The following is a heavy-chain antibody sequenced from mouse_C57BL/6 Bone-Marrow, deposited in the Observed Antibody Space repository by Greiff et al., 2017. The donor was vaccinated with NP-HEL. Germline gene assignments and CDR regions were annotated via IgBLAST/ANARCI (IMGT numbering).Heavy chain of an antibody. V-gene: IGHV3-6*01. CDR1: GYSITSGYY. Sequence: EVKLLESGPGLVKPSQSLSLTCSVTGYSITSGYYWNWIRQFPGNKLEWMGYISYDGSNNYNPSLQNRISITRDTSKNQVFLKLNSGTTEDTATYYCARITTVVWVDYWGQGTTLTVSS. CDR3: ARITTVVWVDY. D-gene: IGHD1-1*01. J-gene: IGHJ2*01. CDR2: ISYDGSN.